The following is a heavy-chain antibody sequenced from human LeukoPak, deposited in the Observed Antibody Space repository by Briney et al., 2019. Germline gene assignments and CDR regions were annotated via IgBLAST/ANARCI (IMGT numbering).Heavy chain of an antibody. CDR1: GYTFTGYY. CDR3: ARAAAQHVHYCYYGMDV. CDR2: INPNSGGT. J-gene: IGHJ6*02. V-gene: IGHV1-2*02. Sequence: GASVKVSCKASGYTFTGYYMHWVRQAPGQGLEWMGWINPNSGGTNYAQKFQGRVTMTRDTSISTAYMELSRLRSDDTAVYYCARAAAQHVHYCYYGMDVWGQGTTVTVSS. D-gene: IGHD2-2*01.